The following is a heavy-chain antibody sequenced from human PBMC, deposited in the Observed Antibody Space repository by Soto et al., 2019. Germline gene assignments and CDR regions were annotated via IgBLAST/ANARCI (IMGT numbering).Heavy chain of an antibody. J-gene: IGHJ4*02. V-gene: IGHV3-30-3*01. D-gene: IGHD6-19*01. CDR2: ISYDGSNK. CDR1: GFTFSSYA. CDR3: ARAVAGFDDY. Sequence: GALRLSCAASGFTFSSYAMHWVRQAPGKGLEWVAVISYDGSNKYYADSVKGRFTISRDNSKNTLYLQMNSLRAEDTAVYYCARAVAGFDDYWGQGTLVTVSS.